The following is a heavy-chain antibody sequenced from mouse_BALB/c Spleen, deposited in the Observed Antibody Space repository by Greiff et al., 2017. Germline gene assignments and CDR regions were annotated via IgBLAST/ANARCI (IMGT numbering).Heavy chain of an antibody. CDR1: GYTFTSYW. Sequence: DLVKPGASVKLSCKASGYTFTSYWINWIKQRPGQGLEWIGRIAPGSGSTYYNEMFKGKATLTVDTSSSTAYIQLSSLSSEDSAVFFCARGGSYAVDYWGQGTSVTVSS. CDR2: IAPGSGST. CDR3: ARGGSYAVDY. J-gene: IGHJ4*01. V-gene: IGHV1S41*01.